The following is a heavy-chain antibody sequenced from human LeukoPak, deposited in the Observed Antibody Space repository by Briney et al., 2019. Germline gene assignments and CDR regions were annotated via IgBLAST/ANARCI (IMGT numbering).Heavy chain of an antibody. CDR2: INPNSGGT. J-gene: IGHJ6*02. D-gene: IGHD5-18*01. CDR1: GYTFTGYH. V-gene: IGHV1-2*02. Sequence: ASVKVSCKASGYTFTGYHMHWVRQAPGQGLEWMGWINPNSGGTKYAQTFKGRVTMTRDTSISTAYMELSSLRSDDTAVYYCARDGDTYGYYYYGLDVWGQGTTVTVSS. CDR3: ARDGDTYGYYYYGLDV.